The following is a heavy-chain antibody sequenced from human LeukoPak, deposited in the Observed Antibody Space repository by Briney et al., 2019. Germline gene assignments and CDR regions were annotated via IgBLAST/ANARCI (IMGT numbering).Heavy chain of an antibody. Sequence: SETLSLTCAVSGGSISSSNWWSWVRQPPGKGLEWIGEIYHSGSTNYNPSLKSRVTISVDKSKNQFSLKLSSVTAADTAVYYCARADDYYDSSGYFGSFDYWGQGTLVTVSS. J-gene: IGHJ4*02. CDR2: IYHSGST. CDR3: ARADDYYDSSGYFGSFDY. D-gene: IGHD3-22*01. CDR1: GGSISSSNW. V-gene: IGHV4-4*02.